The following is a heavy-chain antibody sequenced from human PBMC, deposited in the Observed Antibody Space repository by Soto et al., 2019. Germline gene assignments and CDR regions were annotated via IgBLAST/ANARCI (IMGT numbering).Heavy chain of an antibody. D-gene: IGHD3-22*01. CDR2: IDWDDDK. J-gene: IGHJ3*02. V-gene: IGHV2-70*04. Sequence: SGPTLVNPTHTLTLTCTFSGFSLSTSGMRVSWIRQPPGKALEWLARIDWDDDKFYSTSLKTRLTISKDTSKNQVVLTMTNMDPVDTATYYCARTIYYYDSSGYYYVGAFDIWGQGTMVTVSS. CDR1: GFSLSTSGMR. CDR3: ARTIYYYDSSGYYYVGAFDI.